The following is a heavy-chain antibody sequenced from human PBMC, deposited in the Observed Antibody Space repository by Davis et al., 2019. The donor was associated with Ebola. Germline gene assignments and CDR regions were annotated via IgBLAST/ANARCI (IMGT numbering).Heavy chain of an antibody. CDR2: IYYNGST. CDR1: GDSISTSY. J-gene: IGHJ4*02. CDR3: ARESPRQCSNGVCAFDY. D-gene: IGHD2-8*01. Sequence: MPSETLSLTCTLSGDSISTSYWSWIRQTPGKGLEYIGYIYYNGSTRYSPSFESRVTISVDTSKRQISLKLRSVTAADTAVYFCARESPRQCSNGVCAFDYWGQGTLVTVSS. V-gene: IGHV4-59*01.